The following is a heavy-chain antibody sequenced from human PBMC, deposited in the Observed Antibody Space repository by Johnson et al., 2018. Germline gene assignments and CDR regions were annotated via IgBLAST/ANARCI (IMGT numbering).Heavy chain of an antibody. CDR1: GFNFPVTW. Sequence: VQLVQSGGGLVQPGGSLRLSCAASGFNFPVTWMTWVRQAPGKGLELVANIKGDGTEKYFVDSVKGRFTISRGNSKNSMHLQRKSPRVEDTAVYYWAEWSPSNALEDWGQGTLVTVSS. J-gene: IGHJ4*02. V-gene: IGHV3-7*01. D-gene: IGHD3-3*01. CDR2: IKGDGTEK. CDR3: AEWSPSNALED.